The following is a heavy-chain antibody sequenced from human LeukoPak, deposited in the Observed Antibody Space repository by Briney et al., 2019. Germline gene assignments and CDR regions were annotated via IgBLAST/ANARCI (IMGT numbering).Heavy chain of an antibody. J-gene: IGHJ4*02. CDR2: IYSDGTT. V-gene: IGHV4-39*01. Sequence: PSETLSLTCTVSGGSISSTSYWWAWIRQPPGKGLEWIGRIYSDGTTYYNPSLKRRLTISVDTSQNLFSLQLSSVTAADTAVYYCARRGGEQLVRLGKNYFDFWGQGTLVTVSS. CDR1: GGSISSTSYW. D-gene: IGHD6-13*01. CDR3: ARRGGEQLVRLGKNYFDF.